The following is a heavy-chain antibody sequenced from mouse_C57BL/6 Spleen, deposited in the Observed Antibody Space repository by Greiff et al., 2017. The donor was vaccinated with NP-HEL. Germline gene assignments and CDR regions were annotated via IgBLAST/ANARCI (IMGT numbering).Heavy chain of an antibody. CDR1: GFSLTSYG. D-gene: IGHD1-1*01. Sequence: QVQLKQSGPGLVQPSQSLSITCTVSGFSLTSYGVHWVRQSPGKGLEWLGVIWRGGSTDYNAAFMSRLSITKDNSKSQVFFKMNSLQADDTAIYYCAKNEGDYYGSSYGFAYWGQGTLVTVSA. CDR2: IWRGGST. J-gene: IGHJ3*01. V-gene: IGHV2-5*01. CDR3: AKNEGDYYGSSYGFAY.